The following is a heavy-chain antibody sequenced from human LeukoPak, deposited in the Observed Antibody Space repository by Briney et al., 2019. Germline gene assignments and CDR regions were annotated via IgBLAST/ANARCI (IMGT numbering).Heavy chain of an antibody. Sequence: GESLKISCQGSEYSFATYWIAWLRQMPGKGLEWMGIIYPSDSDTRYSPSFQGQVTISADKSIKTAYLQWSSLKASDTAMYYCARHLQGIVGATGFDYWGQRTLVTVSS. V-gene: IGHV5-51*01. D-gene: IGHD1-26*01. J-gene: IGHJ4*02. CDR3: ARHLQGIVGATGFDY. CDR2: IYPSDSDT. CDR1: EYSFATYW.